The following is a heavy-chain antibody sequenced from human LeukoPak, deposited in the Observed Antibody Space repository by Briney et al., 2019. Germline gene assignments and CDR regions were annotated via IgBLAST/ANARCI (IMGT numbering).Heavy chain of an antibody. V-gene: IGHV4-59*01. CDR2: IYYNGRT. Sequence: SETLSLTCTFSGGSISSYYWXWXXXXXGXGLEXGAFIYYNGRTKYTPSLQSRVTXSLDTSKNHFSLQLRSVTAADTALYYCARLLDYDNSGDPDTFDIWGQGTMVTVSS. CDR1: GGSISSYY. D-gene: IGHD3-22*01. CDR3: ARLLDYDNSGDPDTFDI. J-gene: IGHJ3*02.